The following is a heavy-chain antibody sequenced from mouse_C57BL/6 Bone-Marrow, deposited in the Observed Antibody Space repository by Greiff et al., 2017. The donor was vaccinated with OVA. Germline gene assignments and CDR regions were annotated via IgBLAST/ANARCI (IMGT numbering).Heavy chain of an antibody. Sequence: EVQLVESGPGMVKPSQSLSLTCTVTGYSITSGYDWHWIRHFPGNKLEWMGYISYSGSTNYNPSLKSRISITHDTSKNHFFLKLNSVTTEDTATYYCARGHYGRRAMDYWGQGTSVTVSS. V-gene: IGHV3-1*01. CDR1: GYSITSGYD. J-gene: IGHJ4*01. D-gene: IGHD1-1*01. CDR2: ISYSGST. CDR3: ARGHYGRRAMDY.